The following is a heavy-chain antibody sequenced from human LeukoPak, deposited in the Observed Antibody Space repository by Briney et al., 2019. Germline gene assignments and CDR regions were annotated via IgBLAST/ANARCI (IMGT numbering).Heavy chain of an antibody. Sequence: PGGSLRLSCAASGFILSQYGFSWVRQAPGKGLEWVSHIRYTSETFYADSVEGRFTISRDHARNSLYLQMNNLRGEDTAIYYCARDAGNSGYGCDLWGQGTLVTVSS. V-gene: IGHV3-48*01. CDR1: GFILSQYG. J-gene: IGHJ5*02. CDR2: IRYTSET. CDR3: ARDAGNSGYGCDL. D-gene: IGHD5-12*01.